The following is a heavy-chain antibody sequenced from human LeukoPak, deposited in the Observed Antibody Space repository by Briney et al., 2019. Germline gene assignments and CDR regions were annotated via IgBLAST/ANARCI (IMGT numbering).Heavy chain of an antibody. CDR3: ARSLWPEDY. V-gene: IGHV3-7*01. CDR1: GFTVSSNY. D-gene: IGHD5-18*01. J-gene: IGHJ4*02. CDR2: IKQDGSEK. Sequence: GGSLRLSCAASGFTVSSNYMSWVRQAPGKGLEWVANIKQDGSEKNYVDSVKGRFTISRDNAKTSLYLQMNSLRAEDTAVYYCARSLWPEDYWGQGTLVTVSS.